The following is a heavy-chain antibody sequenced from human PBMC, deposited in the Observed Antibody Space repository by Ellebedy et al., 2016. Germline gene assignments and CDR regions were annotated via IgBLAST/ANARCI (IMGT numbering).Heavy chain of an antibody. V-gene: IGHV3-33*01. Sequence: GGSLRLSCAASGFTFSSYGMHWVRQAPGKGLEWVAVIWYDGSNKYYADSVKGRFTISRDNSKNTLYLQMNSLRAEDTAVYYCASKIQAAAGQDWYFDLWGRGTLVTVSS. CDR3: ASKIQAAAGQDWYFDL. CDR2: IWYDGSNK. CDR1: GFTFSSYG. D-gene: IGHD6-13*01. J-gene: IGHJ2*01.